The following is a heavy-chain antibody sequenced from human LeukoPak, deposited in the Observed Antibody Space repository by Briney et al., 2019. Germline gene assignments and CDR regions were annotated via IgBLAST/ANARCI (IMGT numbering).Heavy chain of an antibody. D-gene: IGHD6-19*01. CDR3: ARDRRYSSGWFKPRLGFDY. CDR2: IKQDGSEK. CDR1: GFTFSSYW. Sequence: PGGSLRLSCAASGFTFSSYWMSWVRQAPGKGLEWVANIKQDGSEKYYVDSVKGRFTISRDNAKNSLYLQMNSLRAEDTAVYYCARDRRYSSGWFKPRLGFDYWGQGTLVTVSS. V-gene: IGHV3-7*01. J-gene: IGHJ4*02.